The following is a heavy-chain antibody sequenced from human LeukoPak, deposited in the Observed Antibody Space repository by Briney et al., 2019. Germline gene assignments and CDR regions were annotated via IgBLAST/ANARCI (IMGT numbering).Heavy chain of an antibody. J-gene: IGHJ4*02. CDR1: GFTFSSYG. CDR3: ASYCSGGSCHDFDY. CDR2: IWYDGSNK. V-gene: IGHV3-33*01. Sequence: GGSLRLSCAASGFTFSSYGMHWVRQAPGKGLEWVAVIWYDGSNKYYADSVKGRFTISRDNSKNTLYLQMSSLRAEDTAVYYCASYCSGGSCHDFDYWGQGTLVTVSS. D-gene: IGHD2-15*01.